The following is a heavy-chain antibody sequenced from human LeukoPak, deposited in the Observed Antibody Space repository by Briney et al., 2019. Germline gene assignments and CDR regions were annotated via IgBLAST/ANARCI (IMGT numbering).Heavy chain of an antibody. Sequence: PSQTLSLTCTVSGGSISSGSYYWNWIRQPPGKGLEWIGYIYYSGSTNYNPSLKSRVTISVDTSKNQFSLKLTSVTAADTAVYYCARGRVPQYDFDYWGQGILVTVSS. CDR2: IYYSGST. J-gene: IGHJ4*02. CDR3: ARGRVPQYDFDY. CDR1: GGSISSGSYY. V-gene: IGHV4-61*01. D-gene: IGHD2-2*01.